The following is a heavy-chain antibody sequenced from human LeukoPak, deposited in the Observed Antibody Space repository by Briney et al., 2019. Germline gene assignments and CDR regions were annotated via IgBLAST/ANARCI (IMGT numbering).Heavy chain of an antibody. CDR3: AKNNWNDMPFVDE. V-gene: IGHV3-23*01. D-gene: IGHD1-20*01. CDR1: GFTFRNSA. Sequence: RGSLRLSCAASGFTFRNSAMSWVRQAPGKGLEWVSTISGSGVGTYYAHSVKGRFTISRDNFMNTLYLQMNSLRAEDTAVYYCAKNNWNDMPFVDEWGQGTLVTVSS. CDR2: ISGSGVGT. J-gene: IGHJ4*02.